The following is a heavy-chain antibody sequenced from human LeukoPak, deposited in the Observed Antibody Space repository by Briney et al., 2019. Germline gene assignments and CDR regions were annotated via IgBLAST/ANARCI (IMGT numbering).Heavy chain of an antibody. J-gene: IGHJ4*02. D-gene: IGHD3-3*01. Sequence: ASVKVSCKASGYTFTSYGIIWVRQAPGQGLEWMGWISAYNGNTNYAQKLQGRVTMTTDTSTSTAYMELRSLRSDDTAVYYCARASRVVIWNYFDYWGQGTLVTVSS. CDR2: ISAYNGNT. CDR3: ARASRVVIWNYFDY. V-gene: IGHV1-18*01. CDR1: GYTFTSYG.